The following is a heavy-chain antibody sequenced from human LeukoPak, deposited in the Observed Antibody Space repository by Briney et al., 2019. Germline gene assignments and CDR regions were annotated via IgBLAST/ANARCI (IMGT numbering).Heavy chain of an antibody. Sequence: SETLSLTCTVSGGSISSSSYYWGWIRQPPGKGLEWIGSIYYSGSTYYNPSLKSRVTISVDTSKTQFSLKLSSVTAADTAVYYCARTRSGYSYGRLNWFDPWGQGTLVPVSS. V-gene: IGHV4-39*01. CDR2: IYYSGST. CDR3: ARTRSGYSYGRLNWFDP. CDR1: GGSISSSSYY. D-gene: IGHD5-18*01. J-gene: IGHJ5*02.